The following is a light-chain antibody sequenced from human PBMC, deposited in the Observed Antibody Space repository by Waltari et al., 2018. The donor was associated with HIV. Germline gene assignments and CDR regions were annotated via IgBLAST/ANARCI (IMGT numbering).Light chain of an antibody. CDR3: SSFAGAYTFLI. Sequence: QSALPQPRSVSGSPGQSVSLPCSGSSSDVGGYNSVSWYQQHPNKAPKLIIYDVKERPSWAPQRFAVSKSGNTATLTISGLQADDEADYFCSSFAGAYTFLIFGGGTKLAVV. CDR2: DVK. CDR1: SSDVGGYNS. J-gene: IGLJ2*01. V-gene: IGLV2-11*01.